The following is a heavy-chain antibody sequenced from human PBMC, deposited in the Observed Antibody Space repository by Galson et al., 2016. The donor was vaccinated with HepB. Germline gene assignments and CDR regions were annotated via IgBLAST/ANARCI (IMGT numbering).Heavy chain of an antibody. J-gene: IGHJ4*02. Sequence: SLRLSCAASGFTFGSYWMSWIRQAPGSGLEWVANIKQDGSEKGYVDSVEGRFTISRDNAKNSLYLQMNSLRVEDTGGYYCTREGHGGFDYWGQGTLVIVSS. CDR3: TREGHGGFDY. CDR2: IKQDGSEK. D-gene: IGHD3-16*01. CDR1: GFTFGSYW. V-gene: IGHV3-7*01.